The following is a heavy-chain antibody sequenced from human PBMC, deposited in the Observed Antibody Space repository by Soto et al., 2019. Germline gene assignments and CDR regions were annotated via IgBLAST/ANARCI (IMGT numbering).Heavy chain of an antibody. CDR3: ARSKNPYYYYYMDV. V-gene: IGHV1-8*01. CDR2: MTPNSGNT. Sequence: ASVKVSFKASGYTYTSYDINWGRQATGQGLEWMGWMTPNSGNTGYAQKFQGRVTMTRTTSISTAYMELSSLRSEDTAVYYCARSKNPYYYYYMDVWGKGTTVTVSS. CDR1: GYTYTSYD. J-gene: IGHJ6*03.